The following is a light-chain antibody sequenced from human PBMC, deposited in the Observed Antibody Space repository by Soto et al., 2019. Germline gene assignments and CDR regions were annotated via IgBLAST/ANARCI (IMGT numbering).Light chain of an antibody. J-gene: IGKJ1*01. CDR1: QSISSN. CDR3: QQYGSSPRT. CDR2: RTS. Sequence: EIVMTHSPATLSVSPGERATLSFRASQSISSNLAWYQQKPGQAPRLLMFRTSSRATGFPARFSGSGSGTDFTLTISRLDPEDFAVYFCQQYGSSPRTFGQGTKVDIK. V-gene: IGKV3-20*01.